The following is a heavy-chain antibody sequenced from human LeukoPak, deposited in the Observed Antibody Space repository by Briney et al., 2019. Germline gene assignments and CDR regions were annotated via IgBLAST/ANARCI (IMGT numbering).Heavy chain of an antibody. CDR2: AGWAGGTT. V-gene: IGHV3-43*01. J-gene: IGHJ4*02. D-gene: IGHD3-10*02. CDR3: AKELDTMFFDY. Sequence: GGSLRLSCAASGFNFDRYTIHWVRQAPGKGLEWVSLAGWAGGTTFYSDSVRGRFTITRDSGRKSVYLQMNSLTTDDTAFYFCAKELDTMFFDYWGQGALVTVSS. CDR1: GFNFDRYT.